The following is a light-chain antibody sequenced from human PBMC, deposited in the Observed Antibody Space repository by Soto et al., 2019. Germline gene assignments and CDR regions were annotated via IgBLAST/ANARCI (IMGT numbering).Light chain of an antibody. J-gene: IGKJ5*01. CDR3: QQYNNWPRT. CDR1: QLFSSN. Sequence: EIVLTQSPATLSLSPGERATLSCRASQLFSSNLAWYQHKPGQAPRLLIYGVSTRDTGVPDRFSGSASGTEFTLTISSLQSEDFAVYYCQQYNNWPRTFGQGTRLENK. CDR2: GVS. V-gene: IGKV3-15*01.